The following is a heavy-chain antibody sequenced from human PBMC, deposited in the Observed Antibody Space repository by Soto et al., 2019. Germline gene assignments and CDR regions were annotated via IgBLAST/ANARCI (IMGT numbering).Heavy chain of an antibody. V-gene: IGHV3-20*01. Sequence: EVQLVESGGGVVRPGGSLRLSCAASGFTFDDYGMSWVRQAPGKGLEWVSGINWNGGSTGYADSVKGRFTISRDNAKNSMYLQMNSLRAEDTALYHCARDGGLYRSGWSTGRFFDIWGQGTMVTVSS. CDR2: INWNGGST. CDR3: ARDGGLYRSGWSTGRFFDI. CDR1: GFTFDDYG. J-gene: IGHJ3*02. D-gene: IGHD6-19*01.